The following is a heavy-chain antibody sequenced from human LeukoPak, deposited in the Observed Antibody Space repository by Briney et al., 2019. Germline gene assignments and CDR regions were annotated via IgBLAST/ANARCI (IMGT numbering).Heavy chain of an antibody. Sequence: PGGSLRLSCAASRFTFSSYSMNWVRQAPGKGLEWVSSISSSSSYIYYADSVKGRFTISRDNAKNSLYLQMNSLRAEDTAVYYCARGAAVSPGWFDPWGQGTLVTVSS. CDR1: RFTFSSYS. D-gene: IGHD6-13*01. CDR2: ISSSSSYI. CDR3: ARGAAVSPGWFDP. J-gene: IGHJ5*02. V-gene: IGHV3-21*01.